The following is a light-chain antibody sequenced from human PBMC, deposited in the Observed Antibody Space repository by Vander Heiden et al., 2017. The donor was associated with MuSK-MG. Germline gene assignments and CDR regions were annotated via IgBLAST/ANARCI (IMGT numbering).Light chain of an antibody. CDR2: DAS. CDR1: QSVSSNY. J-gene: IGKJ1*01. CDR3: QQEGSSPKT. V-gene: IGKV3-20*01. Sequence: EIVLTQSPGTLSLSPGERATLSCRASQSVSSNYLVWYQQRPGQAPRLLIYDASSRATGIPDRFSGSGSGTDFTLTISRLEPEDFAVYYCQQEGSSPKTFGQGTKVEIK.